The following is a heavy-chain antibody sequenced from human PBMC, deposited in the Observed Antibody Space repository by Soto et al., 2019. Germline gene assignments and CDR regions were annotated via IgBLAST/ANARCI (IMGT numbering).Heavy chain of an antibody. Sequence: TSETLSLTCTVSGGSISSYYWSWIRQPPGKGLEWIGYIYYSGSTNYNPSLKSRVTISVDTSKNQFSLKLSSVTAADTAVYYCARGSGSGWYYYYYGMDVWGQGTTVTVSS. CDR1: GGSISSYY. CDR3: ARGSGSGWYYYYYGMDV. J-gene: IGHJ6*02. D-gene: IGHD6-19*01. CDR2: IYYSGST. V-gene: IGHV4-59*01.